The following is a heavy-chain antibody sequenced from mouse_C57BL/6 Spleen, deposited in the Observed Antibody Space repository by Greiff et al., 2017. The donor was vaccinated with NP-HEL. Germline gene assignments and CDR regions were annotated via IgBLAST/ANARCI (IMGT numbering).Heavy chain of an antibody. D-gene: IGHD4-1*01. CDR2: IDPETGGT. J-gene: IGHJ3*01. CDR3: TSGDWDGWFAY. CDR1: GYTFTDYE. Sequence: QVQLKESGAELVRPGASVTLSCKASGYTFTDYEMHWVKQTPVHGLEWIGAIDPETGGTAYNQKFKGKAILTADKSSSTAYMELRSLTSEDSAVYYCTSGDWDGWFAYWGQGTLVTVSA. V-gene: IGHV1-15*01.